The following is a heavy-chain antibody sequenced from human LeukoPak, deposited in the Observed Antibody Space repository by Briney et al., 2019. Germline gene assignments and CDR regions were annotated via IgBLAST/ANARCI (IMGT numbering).Heavy chain of an antibody. J-gene: IGHJ3*02. Sequence: GGSLRLSCAESGFTFRSYGMHWVRQAPGKGLEWVSYISSSGSTIYYADSVKGRFTISRDNAKNSLYLQMNSLRAEDTAVYYCASFEGDFWRNDAFDIWGQGTMVTVSS. CDR1: GFTFRSYG. CDR2: ISSSGSTI. CDR3: ASFEGDFWRNDAFDI. V-gene: IGHV3-48*04. D-gene: IGHD3-3*01.